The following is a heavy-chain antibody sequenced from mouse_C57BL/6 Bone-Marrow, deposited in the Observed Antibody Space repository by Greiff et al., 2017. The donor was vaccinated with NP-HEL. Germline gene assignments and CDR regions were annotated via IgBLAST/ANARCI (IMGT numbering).Heavy chain of an antibody. Sequence: LVESGAELVKPGASVKISCKASGYAFSSYWMNWVKQRPGKGLEWIGQIYPGDGDTNYNGKFKGKATLTADKSSSTAYMQLSSLTSEDSAVYFCARWRAVVAPYYAMDYWGQGTSVTVSS. V-gene: IGHV1-80*01. CDR3: ARWRAVVAPYYAMDY. D-gene: IGHD1-1*01. J-gene: IGHJ4*01. CDR1: GYAFSSYW. CDR2: IYPGDGDT.